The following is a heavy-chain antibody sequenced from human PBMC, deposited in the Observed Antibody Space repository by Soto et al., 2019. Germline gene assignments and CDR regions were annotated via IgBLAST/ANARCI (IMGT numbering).Heavy chain of an antibody. J-gene: IGHJ1*01. CDR3: ARDGYDYSDYNYFQQ. Sequence: ASVKVSCKASGYTFTSYGISWVRQAPGQGLEWMGWISAYNGNTNYAQKLQGRVTMTTDTSTSTAYMELRSLRSDDTAVYYCARDGYDYSDYNYFQQWGQGTLVTVSS. CDR1: GYTFTSYG. V-gene: IGHV1-18*01. D-gene: IGHD4-17*01. CDR2: ISAYNGNT.